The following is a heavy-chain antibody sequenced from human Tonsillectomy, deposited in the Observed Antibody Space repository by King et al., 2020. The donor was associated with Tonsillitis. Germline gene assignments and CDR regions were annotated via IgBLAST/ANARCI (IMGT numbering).Heavy chain of an antibody. D-gene: IGHD1-7*01. V-gene: IGHV1-24*01. CDR2: FDPEDGET. Sequence: VQLVQSGAEVKKPGASVKVSCKVSGYTLTELSMHWVRQAPGKGLEWRGGFDPEDGETIYAQKFQGRVTMTEDTSPDTAYMERSSLRSEEPPVYYCATVRYNWNSPNSLQTYYYYGMDVWGQGTTVTVSS. CDR3: ATVRYNWNSPNSLQTYYYYGMDV. J-gene: IGHJ6*02. CDR1: GYTLTELS.